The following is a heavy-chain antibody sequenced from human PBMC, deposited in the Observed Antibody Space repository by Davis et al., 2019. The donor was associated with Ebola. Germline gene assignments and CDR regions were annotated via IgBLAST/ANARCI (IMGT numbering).Heavy chain of an antibody. CDR3: ARQMYDFWSGYYSSNWFDP. V-gene: IGHV4-59*08. Sequence: SETLSLTCAVYGGSFSGYYWSWIRQPPGKGLEWIGYIYYSGSTNYNPSLKSRVTISVDTPKNQFSLKLSSVTAADTAVYYCARQMYDFWSGYYSSNWFDPWGQGTLVTVSS. D-gene: IGHD3-3*01. J-gene: IGHJ5*02. CDR2: IYYSGST. CDR1: GGSFSGYY.